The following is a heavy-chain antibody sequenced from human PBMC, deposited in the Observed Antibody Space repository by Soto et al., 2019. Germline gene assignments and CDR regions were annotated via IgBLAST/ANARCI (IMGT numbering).Heavy chain of an antibody. CDR2: INAGNGNT. V-gene: IGHV1-3*01. J-gene: IGHJ5*02. CDR1: GYTFTSYA. D-gene: IGHD3-3*01. CDR3: ARDLGEWSGYYTTSVNWFDP. Sequence: ASVKVSCKASGYTFTSYAMHWVRQAPGQRLEWMGWINAGNGNTKYSQKFQGRVTITRDTSASTAYMELSSLRSEDTAVYYCARDLGEWSGYYTTSVNWFDPWGQGTLVTVSS.